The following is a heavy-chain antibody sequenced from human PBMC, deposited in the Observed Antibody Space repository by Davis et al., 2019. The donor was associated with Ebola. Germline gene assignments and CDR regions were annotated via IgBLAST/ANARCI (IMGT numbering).Heavy chain of an antibody. J-gene: IGHJ3*02. CDR3: ARDNEAYCSGGSCFSPVLDI. D-gene: IGHD2-15*01. Sequence: PSETLSLTCNVSGHSISNYYWSWIRQPPGKGLEWIGNIHSSGTINYSPSLRSRLTMSLDPSKGQIFLRLGSVTAADTAVYYCARDNEAYCSGGSCFSPVLDIWGQGTMVTVSS. CDR2: IHSSGTI. CDR1: GHSISNYY. V-gene: IGHV4-4*08.